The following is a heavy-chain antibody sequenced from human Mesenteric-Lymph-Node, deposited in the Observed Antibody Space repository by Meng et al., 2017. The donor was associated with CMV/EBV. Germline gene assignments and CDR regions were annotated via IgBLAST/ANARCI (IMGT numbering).Heavy chain of an antibody. J-gene: IGHJ5*02. CDR1: GFTFSSYS. D-gene: IGHD1-1*01. CDR3: ARDEGVHGWFDP. V-gene: IGHV3-21*01. Sequence: GGSLRLSCAASGFTFSSYSMNWVRQAPGKGLEWVSSISSSSSYIYYADSVKGRFTISRDNAKNSLYLQMNSLRAEDTAVYYCARDEGVHGWFDPWGHGTLVTVSS. CDR2: ISSSSSYI.